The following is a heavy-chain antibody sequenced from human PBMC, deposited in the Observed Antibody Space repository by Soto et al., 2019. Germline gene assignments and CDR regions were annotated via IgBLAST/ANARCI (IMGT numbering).Heavy chain of an antibody. V-gene: IGHV4-34*01. CDR2: INHSGST. CDR3: AGGGLRGGATTILKKFDP. D-gene: IGHD1-26*01. CDR1: GGSFSGYY. J-gene: IGHJ5*02. Sequence: PSETLSLTCAVYGGSFSGYYWSWIRQPPGKGLEWIGEINHSGSTNYNPSLKSRVTISVDTSKNQFSLKLSSVTAADTAVYYCAGGGLRGGATTILKKFDPWGQGTLVTVSS.